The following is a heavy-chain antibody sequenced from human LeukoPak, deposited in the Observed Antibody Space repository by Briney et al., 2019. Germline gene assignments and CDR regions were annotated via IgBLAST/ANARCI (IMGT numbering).Heavy chain of an antibody. CDR1: GFTFSSYA. D-gene: IGHD3-10*01. Sequence: GGSLRLSRAASGFTFSSYAMSWVRQAPGKGLEWVSAISGSGGSTYYADSVKGRFTISRDNSKNTLYLQMNSLRAEDTAVYYCAKDFMVRGVPIDYWGQGTLVTVSS. J-gene: IGHJ4*02. CDR2: ISGSGGST. CDR3: AKDFMVRGVPIDY. V-gene: IGHV3-23*01.